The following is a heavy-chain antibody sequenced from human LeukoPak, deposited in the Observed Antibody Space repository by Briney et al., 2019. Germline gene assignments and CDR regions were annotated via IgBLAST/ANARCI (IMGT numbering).Heavy chain of an antibody. D-gene: IGHD3-3*01. CDR2: IYYSGST. V-gene: IGHV4-59*01. CDR3: ARGTRYDFWSGYYFDY. J-gene: IGHJ4*02. CDR1: GGSISSYY. Sequence: SETLSLTCTVSGGSISSYYWSWIRQPPGKGLEWIGYIYYSGSTNYNPSLKSRVTISVDTSKNQISLKLSSVTAADTAVYYCARGTRYDFWSGYYFDYWGQGTLVTVSS.